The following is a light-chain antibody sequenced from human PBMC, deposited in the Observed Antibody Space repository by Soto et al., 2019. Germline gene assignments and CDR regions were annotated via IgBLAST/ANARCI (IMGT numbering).Light chain of an antibody. CDR3: QQYGSSSLFT. V-gene: IGKV3-20*01. CDR2: GAS. J-gene: IGKJ3*01. Sequence: EIVLTPSPGTLSLSPGERATLSCRASQSVSSSYLAWYQQKPGQAPRLLIYGASSRATGIPDRFSGSGSGTDFTLTISRLEPEDFAVYYCQQYGSSSLFTFGPGTKVDIK. CDR1: QSVSSSY.